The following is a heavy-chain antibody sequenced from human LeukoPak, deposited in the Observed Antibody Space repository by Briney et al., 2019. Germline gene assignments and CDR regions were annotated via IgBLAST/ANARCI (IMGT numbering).Heavy chain of an antibody. CDR1: GYSFTSYW. Sequence: GESLKISCKGSGYSFTSYWIGWVRQMPGKGLGWVGIIYPGDSDTRYSPSFQGQVTISADKSISTAYLQWSSLKASDTAMYYCASAVRYCSSTSCHFDPWGQGTLVTVSS. V-gene: IGHV5-51*01. D-gene: IGHD2-2*01. CDR2: IYPGDSDT. CDR3: ASAVRYCSSTSCHFDP. J-gene: IGHJ5*02.